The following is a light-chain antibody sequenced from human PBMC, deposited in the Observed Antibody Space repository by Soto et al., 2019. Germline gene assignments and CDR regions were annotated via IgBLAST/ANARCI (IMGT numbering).Light chain of an antibody. J-gene: IGKJ4*01. V-gene: IGKV3-20*01. Sequence: EIVLTQSPGTLSLSPGERATLSCRASQSVLSNYLAWYQQKPGQAPRLLIYGASSRATGIPDRFSGSGSGTDFALTISRLEPEDFAVYYCQQYCNSPLTFGGGTKVEI. CDR3: QQYCNSPLT. CDR2: GAS. CDR1: QSVLSNY.